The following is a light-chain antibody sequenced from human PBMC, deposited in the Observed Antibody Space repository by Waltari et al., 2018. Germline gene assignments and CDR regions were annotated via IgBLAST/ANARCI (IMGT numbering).Light chain of an antibody. CDR3: QQGDSYPRT. Sequence: DIQMTQSPSSLSASVGDTVTITCQASQGIGNNLNWYQQKPGKAPKLLIYSASSLQSGIPSLFSGRGSGTDFTLTISSRQPEDFATYYGQQGDSYPRTFGQGTKVEIK. V-gene: IGKV1-16*01. CDR1: QGIGNN. J-gene: IGKJ1*01. CDR2: SAS.